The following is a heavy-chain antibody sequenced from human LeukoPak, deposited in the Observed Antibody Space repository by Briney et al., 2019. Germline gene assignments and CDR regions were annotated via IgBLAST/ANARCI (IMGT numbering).Heavy chain of an antibody. CDR1: GGSVSNYY. CDR3: ARHFAYSSSSYFDY. Sequence: ASETLSLTCSVSGGSVSNYYWSWIRQLPGKGLEWIGYVYCTGSTNYNPSLKSRVTMFEDKSKNQFSLRLYSVTVADTAVYYCARHFAYSSSSYFDYWGQGSLVTVSS. D-gene: IGHD6-6*01. V-gene: IGHV4-59*08. J-gene: IGHJ4*02. CDR2: VYCTGST.